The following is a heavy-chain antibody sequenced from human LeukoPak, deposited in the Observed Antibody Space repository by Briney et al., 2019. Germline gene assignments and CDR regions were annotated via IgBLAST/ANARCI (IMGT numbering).Heavy chain of an antibody. V-gene: IGHV1-24*01. CDR1: GYTLTELS. J-gene: IGHJ3*02. CDR2: FDPEDGET. D-gene: IGHD1-1*01. CDR3: AKYNWNSHDAFDI. Sequence: ASLKVSCKVSGYTLTELSMHWVLQAPGKGLEWMGGFDPEDGETIYAQKFQGRVTMTEDTSTDTAYMELSSLRSEDTAVYYCAKYNWNSHDAFDIWGQGTMVTVSS.